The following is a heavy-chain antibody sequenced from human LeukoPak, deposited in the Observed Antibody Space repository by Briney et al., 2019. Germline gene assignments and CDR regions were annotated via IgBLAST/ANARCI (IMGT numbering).Heavy chain of an antibody. CDR1: GGSISSGGYY. D-gene: IGHD2-21*02. CDR3: ARDVTHRFDY. J-gene: IGHJ4*02. CDR2: IYYSGST. Sequence: SETLSLTCTVSGGSISSGGYYWSWIRQHPGKGLEWIGYIYYSGSTYYNPSLKSRVTISVDTSKDQFSLKLSSVTAADTAVYYCARDVTHRFDYWGQGTLVTVSS. V-gene: IGHV4-30-4*08.